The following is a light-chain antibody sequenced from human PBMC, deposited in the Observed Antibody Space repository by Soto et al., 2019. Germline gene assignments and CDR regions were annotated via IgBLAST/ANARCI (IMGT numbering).Light chain of an antibody. CDR3: LQPYCFPRT. J-gene: IGKJ1*01. V-gene: IGKV4-1*01. CDR1: QSVLFSAKNRNY. CDR2: WAS. Sequence: DIVMTQSPDSLTVSLGERATINCKSSQSVLFSAKNRNYLSWYQQKRGQPPKLLIYWASTRESGVPDRISGGGSGKISPPTISVLPAEDVAVYCCLQPYCFPRTFGQGTRVEI.